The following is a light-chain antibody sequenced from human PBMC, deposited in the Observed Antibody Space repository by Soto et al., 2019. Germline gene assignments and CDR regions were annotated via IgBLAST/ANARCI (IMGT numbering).Light chain of an antibody. V-gene: IGKV1-5*03. CDR1: QTISSW. Sequence: DIQMTQSPSTLSGSVGDRVTITCRASQTISSWLAWYQQKPGKAPKLLIYKASTLKSGVPSRFSGSGSGTEFTLTISSLQPDDFATYYCQQYSTYSTFGQGTKVEIK. J-gene: IGKJ1*01. CDR3: QQYSTYST. CDR2: KAS.